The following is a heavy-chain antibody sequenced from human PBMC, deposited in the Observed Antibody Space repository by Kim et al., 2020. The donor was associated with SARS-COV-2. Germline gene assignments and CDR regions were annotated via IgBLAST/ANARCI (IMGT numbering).Heavy chain of an antibody. CDR2: INPNSGGT. V-gene: IGHV1-2*02. D-gene: IGHD6-13*01. Sequence: ASVKVSCKASGYTFTGYYMHWVRQAPGQGLEWMGWINPNSGGTNYAQKFQGRVTMTRDTSISTAYMELSRLRSDDTAVYYCARDFQVAAAVHGYWGQGTLVTVSS. CDR1: GYTFTGYY. CDR3: ARDFQVAAAVHGY. J-gene: IGHJ4*02.